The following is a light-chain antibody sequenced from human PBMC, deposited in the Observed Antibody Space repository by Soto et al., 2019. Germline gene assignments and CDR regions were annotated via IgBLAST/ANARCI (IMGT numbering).Light chain of an antibody. J-gene: IGKJ3*01. V-gene: IGKV1-27*01. CDR2: AAS. CDR1: QSIRNN. Sequence: DIQMTQSPSSLSASAGDKVTITCRASQSIRNNLAWYQQKPGKVPTLLIYAASTLQSGVPSRFSGSGSGTDFTLTISSLQPEDVATYYCQKYYSVPFTFGPGTKVEIK. CDR3: QKYYSVPFT.